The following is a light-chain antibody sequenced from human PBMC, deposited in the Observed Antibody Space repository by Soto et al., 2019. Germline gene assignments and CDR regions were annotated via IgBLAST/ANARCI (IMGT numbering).Light chain of an antibody. Sequence: EIVMTQSPATLSVSPGERATLSCRASQSVRSSLAWYQQKPGQAPRLLIHDASTRATGVPARFSGSGSGTDFTLTISSLQSEDFAVYYCQQYNNWPPITFGQGTRLEIK. CDR3: QQYNNWPPIT. CDR2: DAS. V-gene: IGKV3-15*01. J-gene: IGKJ5*01. CDR1: QSVRSS.